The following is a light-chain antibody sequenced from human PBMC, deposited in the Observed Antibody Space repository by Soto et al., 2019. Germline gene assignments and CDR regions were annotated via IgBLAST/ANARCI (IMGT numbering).Light chain of an antibody. J-gene: IGLJ2*01. CDR2: SNN. CDR1: SANIGRNT. V-gene: IGLV1-44*01. Sequence: SVLTQPPSASRPPGQRVTTSCSGSSANIGRNTVNCYQQLTGTAPKLLIYSNNQRPSGVPDRFSGSKSGTSASLAIRGLPSEDSADDYCEAWDDSLNPRVVFGGGTKLTVL. CDR3: EAWDDSLNPRVV.